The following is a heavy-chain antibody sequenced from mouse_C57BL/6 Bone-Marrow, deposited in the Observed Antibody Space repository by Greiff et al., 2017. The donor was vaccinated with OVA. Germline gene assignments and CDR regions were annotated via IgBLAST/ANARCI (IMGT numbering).Heavy chain of an antibody. CDR3: TRGYSNYYAMDD. V-gene: IGHV1-15*01. CDR1: GYTFTDYE. Sequence: QVQLQQSGAELVRPGASVTLSCKASGYTFTDYEMHWVKQTPVHGLEWIGAIDPETGGTAYNQKFKGKAILTADKSSSTAYMELRSLTSEDSALYYCTRGYSNYYAMDDWGQGTSVTVSS. D-gene: IGHD2-5*01. CDR2: IDPETGGT. J-gene: IGHJ4*01.